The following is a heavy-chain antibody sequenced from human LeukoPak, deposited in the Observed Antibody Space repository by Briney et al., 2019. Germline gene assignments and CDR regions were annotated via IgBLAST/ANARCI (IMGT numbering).Heavy chain of an antibody. CDR1: GFTFSDYY. CDR3: AREGLGGDIVVVPAARGRRGYFDY. J-gene: IGHJ4*02. CDR2: ISSSGSTI. D-gene: IGHD2-2*01. Sequence: GGSLRLSCAASGFTFSDYYMSWIRQAPEKGLEWVSYISSSGSTIYYADSVKGRFTISRDNAKNSLYLQMNSLRAEDTAVYYCAREGLGGDIVVVPAARGRRGYFDYWGQGTLVTVSS. V-gene: IGHV3-11*01.